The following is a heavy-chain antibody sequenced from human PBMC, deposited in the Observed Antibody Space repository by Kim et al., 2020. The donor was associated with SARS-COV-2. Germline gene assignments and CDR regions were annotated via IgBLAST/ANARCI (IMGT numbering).Heavy chain of an antibody. CDR2: IYPCDSDT. V-gene: IGHV5-51*01. CDR1: GYSFTSYW. CDR3: ARGPAELWFGELFARWFDP. D-gene: IGHD3-10*01. J-gene: IGHJ5*02. Sequence: GESLKISCKGSGYSFTSYWIGWVRQMPGKGLEWVGIIYPCDSDTRYSPSFQGQVTISADKSISTAYLQWSSLKASDTAMYYCARGPAELWFGELFARWFDPWGEGSLVAVSS.